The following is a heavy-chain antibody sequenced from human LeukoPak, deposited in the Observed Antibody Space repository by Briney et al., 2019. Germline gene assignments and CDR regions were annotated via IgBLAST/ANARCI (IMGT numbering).Heavy chain of an antibody. CDR3: AKDSEWELLVFDY. D-gene: IGHD1-26*01. J-gene: IGHJ4*02. CDR2: ISYSGGST. CDR1: GFTFSSYA. V-gene: IGHV3-23*01. Sequence: GGSLRLSCAASGFTFSSYAMSWVRQAPGKGLEWVSAISYSGGSTYYADSVKGRFTISRDNSKNTLYLQMNSLRAEDTAVYYCAKDSEWELLVFDYWGQGTLVTVSS.